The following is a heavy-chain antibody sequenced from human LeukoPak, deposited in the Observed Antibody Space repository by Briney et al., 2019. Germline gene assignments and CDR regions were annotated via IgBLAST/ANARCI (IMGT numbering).Heavy chain of an antibody. V-gene: IGHV4-39*01. D-gene: IGHD3-9*01. CDR2: IYYSGST. CDR3: ASFFDWLPLGDAFDI. Sequence: PSETLSLTCTVSGGSISSSSYYWGWIRQPPGKGLEWIGSIYYSGSTYYNPSLKSRVTISVDTSKNQFSLKLSSVTAADTAVYYCASFFDWLPLGDAFDIWGQGTMVTVSS. CDR1: GGSISSSSYY. J-gene: IGHJ3*02.